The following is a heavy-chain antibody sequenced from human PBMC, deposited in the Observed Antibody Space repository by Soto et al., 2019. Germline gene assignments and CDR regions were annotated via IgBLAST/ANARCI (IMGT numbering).Heavy chain of an antibody. CDR3: ARMHSTGWFGAFEF. D-gene: IGHD6-19*01. CDR1: GYHLTGYY. V-gene: IGHV1-2*02. Sequence: GSVKGSCRPSGYHLTGYYVHWVRQAPGQALQLMGWINPYSGDTKFAEQFQGRVTMTRDTSMSTAFMELSSLRVDDTAIYYCARMHSTGWFGAFEFWGQGTMVIVSS. CDR2: INPYSGDT. J-gene: IGHJ3*01.